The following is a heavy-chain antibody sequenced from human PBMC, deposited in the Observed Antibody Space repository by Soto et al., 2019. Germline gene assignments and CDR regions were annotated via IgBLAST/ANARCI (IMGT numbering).Heavy chain of an antibody. D-gene: IGHD3-9*01. CDR3: ARDGIDPTGNYYYCLDV. Sequence: VGFLRLSCAVSGLTFSSYGMHWVRQAPGKGLEWVAVIWHDGSNKYYADSVKGRFTFSRDNSKNTPYLQMNSRRAEATAGYYFARDGIDPTGNYYYCLDVWGQGTMVTVSS. CDR1: GLTFSSYG. V-gene: IGHV3-33*01. CDR2: IWHDGSNK. J-gene: IGHJ6*02.